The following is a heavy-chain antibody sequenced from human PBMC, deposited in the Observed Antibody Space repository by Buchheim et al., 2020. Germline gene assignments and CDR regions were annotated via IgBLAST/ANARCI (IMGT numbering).Heavy chain of an antibody. CDR2: IYHSGST. CDR1: GGSISSGGYS. D-gene: IGHD4-17*01. Sequence: QLQLQESGSGLVKPSQTLSLTCAVSGGSISSGGYSWSWIRQPPGKGLEWIGYIYHSGSTYYNPSLKSRVTISVDRDKNQFSLKLSSVTAADTAVYYCARGSLTTVPYNWFDPWGQGTLVTVSS. CDR3: ARGSLTTVPYNWFDP. J-gene: IGHJ5*02. V-gene: IGHV4-30-2*01.